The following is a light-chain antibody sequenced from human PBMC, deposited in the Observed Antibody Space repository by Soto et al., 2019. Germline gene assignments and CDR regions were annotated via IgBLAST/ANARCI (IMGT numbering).Light chain of an antibody. V-gene: IGKV3-20*01. CDR2: GAS. CDR1: QSVSSNL. Sequence: ETVLTQSPGTLSLSPGERATLSCRASQSVSSNLLAWYQEKPGQAPRLLIFGASRRATGIPARFSGSGSGTDVTLTITRREPEDFSVYYCRQYGTSFGFPFGGGTKVEIK. CDR3: RQYGTSFGFP. J-gene: IGKJ4*01.